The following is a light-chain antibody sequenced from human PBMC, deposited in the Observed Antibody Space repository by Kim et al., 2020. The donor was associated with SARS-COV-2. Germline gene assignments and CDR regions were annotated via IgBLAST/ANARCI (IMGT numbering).Light chain of an antibody. CDR3: AVWDDSLNGVV. Sequence: GQRVTISCSGSSSNIGSHTVNWYQQLPGTAPKLLIYTNNQRPSGVPDRFSGSKSGTSASLAISGLQSEDEADYYCAVWDDSLNGVVFGGGTQLTVL. CDR1: SSNIGSHT. CDR2: TNN. J-gene: IGLJ2*01. V-gene: IGLV1-44*01.